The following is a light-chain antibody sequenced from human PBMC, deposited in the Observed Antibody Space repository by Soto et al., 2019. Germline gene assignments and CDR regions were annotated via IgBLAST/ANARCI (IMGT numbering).Light chain of an antibody. J-gene: IGKJ2*01. V-gene: IGKV3-20*01. CDR1: QTVGSNY. CDR2: VAS. CDR3: QQYAISPPFT. Sequence: EIVLTQSPGTLSLSPGERATLSCRASQTVGSNYLAWYQQKPGQAPRLLIYVASSRATGIPDRFSGSGSGTDFTLTISRLESEDFAVYYCQQYAISPPFTFAQGTKLETK.